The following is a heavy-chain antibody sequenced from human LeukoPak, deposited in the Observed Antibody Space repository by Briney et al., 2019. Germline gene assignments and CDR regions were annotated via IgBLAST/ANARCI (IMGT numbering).Heavy chain of an antibody. J-gene: IGHJ4*02. V-gene: IGHV4-59*01. D-gene: IGHD3-10*01. CDR2: IHYSGNT. CDR3: IDY. Sequence: PSETLSLMCTVTGDSISGYYWTWIRQSPGKGLESIGHIHYSGNTEYNPSLKSRVTMSVNSLTAADTADYYCARGGGARSLGWIDYWGQGILVTVSS. CDR1: GDSISGYY.